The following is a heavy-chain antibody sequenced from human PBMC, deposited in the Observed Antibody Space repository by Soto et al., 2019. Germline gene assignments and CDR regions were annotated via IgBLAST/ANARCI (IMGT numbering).Heavy chain of an antibody. Sequence: GGSLRLSCAASGFTFSSYGMTWVRQAPGKGLEWVSFSSATGAGTYYADSVKGRFTISRDNSKNTLYLQMNSLRAEDTAVYYCERDEDSSGWYESPDYWGQGTLVTVYS. CDR2: SSATGAGT. V-gene: IGHV3-23*01. CDR3: ERDEDSSGWYESPDY. CDR1: GFTFSSYG. D-gene: IGHD6-19*01. J-gene: IGHJ4*02.